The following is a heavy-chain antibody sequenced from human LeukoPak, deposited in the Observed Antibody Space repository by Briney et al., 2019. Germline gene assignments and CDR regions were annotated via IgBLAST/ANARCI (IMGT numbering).Heavy chain of an antibody. CDR1: GYTFTGYY. V-gene: IGHV1-8*02. CDR2: MNPNSGNT. D-gene: IGHD6-13*01. Sequence: GASVKVSCKASGYTFTGYYMHWVRQAPGQGLEWMGWMNPNSGNTGYAQKFQGRVTMTRNTSISTAYMELSSLRSEDTAVYYCARGQASSWYYFDYWGQGTLVTVSS. J-gene: IGHJ4*02. CDR3: ARGQASSWYYFDY.